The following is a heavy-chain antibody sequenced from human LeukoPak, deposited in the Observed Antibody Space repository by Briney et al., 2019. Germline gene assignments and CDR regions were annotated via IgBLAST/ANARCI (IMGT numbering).Heavy chain of an antibody. V-gene: IGHV4-59*01. CDR1: GGSISSYY. Sequence: PSETLSLTCTVSGGSISSYYWSWIRQPPGKGLEWIGYIYYSGSTSYNPSLKSRVTISVDTSKDQFSLKLSSVTAADTAVYYCARDSDSSGLNFDYWGQGTLVTVSS. CDR2: IYYSGST. J-gene: IGHJ4*02. CDR3: ARDSDSSGLNFDY. D-gene: IGHD3-22*01.